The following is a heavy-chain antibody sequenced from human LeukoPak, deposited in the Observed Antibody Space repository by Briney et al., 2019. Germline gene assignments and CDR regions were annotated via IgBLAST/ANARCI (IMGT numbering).Heavy chain of an antibody. CDR2: ISAYNGNT. CDR3: ARDRAIFGVAPTAFDI. Sequence: ASVKVSCKASGYTFTSYGISWVRQAPGQGLEWMGWISAYNGNTNYAQKLQGRVTMTTDTSTSTAYMELRSLRSDDTAVYYCARDRAIFGVAPTAFDIWGQGTMVTVSS. V-gene: IGHV1-18*01. J-gene: IGHJ3*02. CDR1: GYTFTSYG. D-gene: IGHD3-3*01.